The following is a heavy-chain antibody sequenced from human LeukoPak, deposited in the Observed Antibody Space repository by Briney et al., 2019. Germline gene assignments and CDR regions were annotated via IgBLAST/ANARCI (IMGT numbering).Heavy chain of an antibody. Sequence: GGSLRLSCAASGFTFSSYGMHWVRQAPGKGLEWVAFIRYDGSNKYYADSVKGRFTISRDNSKNTLYLQMNSLRAEDTAVYYCAKASLIVVVTLTPFDYWGRGTLVTVSS. D-gene: IGHD3-22*01. CDR3: AKASLIVVVTLTPFDY. CDR2: IRYDGSNK. J-gene: IGHJ4*02. V-gene: IGHV3-30*02. CDR1: GFTFSSYG.